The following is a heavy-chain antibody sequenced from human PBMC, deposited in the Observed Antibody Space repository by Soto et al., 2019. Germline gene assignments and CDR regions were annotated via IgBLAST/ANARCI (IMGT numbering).Heavy chain of an antibody. Sequence: PGGSLRLSCAASGFTFSSFGMLWVRQATSKGVGWVAVIWYVGSNKYYADSVKGRFTIYRDNAKNTLYLQMNSRRAEDTAVYYCARGGGSSGGYGLIGYYYGMDVGGQGTTVTVSS. CDR2: IWYVGSNK. V-gene: IGHV3-33*01. CDR1: GFTFSSFG. D-gene: IGHD6-19*01. J-gene: IGHJ6*02. CDR3: ARGGGSSGGYGLIGYYYGMDV.